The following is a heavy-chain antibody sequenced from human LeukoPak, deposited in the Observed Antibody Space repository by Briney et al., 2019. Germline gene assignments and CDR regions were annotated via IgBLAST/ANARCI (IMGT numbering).Heavy chain of an antibody. CDR1: GFTFSNYA. J-gene: IGHJ4*02. D-gene: IGHD3-3*01. V-gene: IGHV3-30*02. CDR3: AKMVRYYDFWSGFLDLDY. CDR2: IRYDGSNK. Sequence: GGSLRLSCAASGFTFSNYAMHWVRQAPGQGLEWVAFIRYDGSNKYYADSVKGRFTISRDNSKNTLYLQMNALRAEDTALYYCAKMVRYYDFWSGFLDLDYWGQGALVTVSS.